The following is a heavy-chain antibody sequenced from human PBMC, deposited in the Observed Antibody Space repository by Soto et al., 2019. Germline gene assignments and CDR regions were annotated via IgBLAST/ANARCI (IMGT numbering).Heavy chain of an antibody. CDR2: INPNSGGT. Sequence: QVQLVQSGAEVKKPGASVKVSCKASGYTFTGYYMHWVRQAPGQGLEWMGWINPNSGGTNYAQKFQGWVTMTRDTSISTAYMELSRLRSDDTAVYYCARATCSSPSCYGYYYYGMDVWGQGTTVTVSS. CDR3: ARATCSSPSCYGYYYYGMDV. D-gene: IGHD2-2*01. J-gene: IGHJ6*02. V-gene: IGHV1-2*04. CDR1: GYTFTGYY.